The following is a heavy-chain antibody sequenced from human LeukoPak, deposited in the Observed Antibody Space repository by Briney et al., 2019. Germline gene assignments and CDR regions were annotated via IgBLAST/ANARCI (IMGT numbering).Heavy chain of an antibody. V-gene: IGHV3-15*01. J-gene: IGHJ3*01. CDR2: IKSKTDGGTT. CDR1: GSTFSNAW. Sequence: GGSLRLSCAASGSTFSNAWMSWVRQAPGKGLEWVGRIKSKTDGGTTDYAAPVKGRFTISRDDSKNTLYLQMSSLRAEDTAIYYCANEYSKGDVWGQGTTVTVSS. D-gene: IGHD4-11*01. CDR3: ANEYSKGDV.